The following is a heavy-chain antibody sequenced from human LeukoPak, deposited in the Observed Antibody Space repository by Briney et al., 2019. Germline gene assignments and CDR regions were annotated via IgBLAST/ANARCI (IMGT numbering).Heavy chain of an antibody. Sequence: PSETLSLTCTVSGGSISSGDYYWSWIRQPPGKGLEWIGYIYYSGSTNYNPSLKSRVTISVDTSKNQFSLKLSSVTAADTAVYYCARDWGEGYSGYDYGRSYFDYWGQGTLVTVSS. D-gene: IGHD5-12*01. CDR3: ARDWGEGYSGYDYGRSYFDY. J-gene: IGHJ4*02. CDR1: GGSISSGDYY. CDR2: IYYSGST. V-gene: IGHV4-61*08.